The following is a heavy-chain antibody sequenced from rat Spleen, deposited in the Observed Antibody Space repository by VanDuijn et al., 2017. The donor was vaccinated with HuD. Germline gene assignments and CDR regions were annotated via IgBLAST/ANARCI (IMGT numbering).Heavy chain of an antibody. CDR2: IAPDGSST. Sequence: EVQLVESGGGLVQPGRSLKLSCAASGFTFSSNWLNWIRQAPGKGLEWVASIAPDGSSTYYRDSVKGRFTLSRDNTKSTLYLQMNSLTSADTATYYCARGSLGSGRLNWFVYWGQGTLVTVSS. D-gene: IGHD4-6*01. V-gene: IGHV5-19*01. CDR1: GFTFSSNW. J-gene: IGHJ3*01. CDR3: ARGSLGSGRLNWFVY.